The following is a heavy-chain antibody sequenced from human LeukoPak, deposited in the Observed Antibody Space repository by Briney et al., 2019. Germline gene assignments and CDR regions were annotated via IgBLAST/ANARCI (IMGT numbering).Heavy chain of an antibody. CDR3: ARARYSGYDAPFGDI. CDR2: INWNGGST. CDR1: GFTFDDYG. V-gene: IGHV3-20*04. Sequence: GGSLRLSCAASGFTFDDYGMSWVRQAPGKGLEWVSGINWNGGSTGYADSVKGRFTISRDNAKNSLYLQMNSLRAEDTALYYCARARYSGYDAPFGDIWGQGTLVTVSS. J-gene: IGHJ4*02. D-gene: IGHD5-12*01.